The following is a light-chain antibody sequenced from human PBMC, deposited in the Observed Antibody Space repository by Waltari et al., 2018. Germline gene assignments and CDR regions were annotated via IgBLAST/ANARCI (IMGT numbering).Light chain of an antibody. CDR1: SSDVGGYDY. CDR3: CSFAGSFLWV. CDR2: DVS. V-gene: IGLV2-11*01. Sequence: QSALTQPRSVSGSPGQSVTISCTGTSSDVGGYDYVSWYQQHPGEAPKLMISDVSKRPSGVPDRFAGSKSGNTASLTTSGLQAEDEADYYCCSFAGSFLWVFGGGTKLTVL. J-gene: IGLJ3*02.